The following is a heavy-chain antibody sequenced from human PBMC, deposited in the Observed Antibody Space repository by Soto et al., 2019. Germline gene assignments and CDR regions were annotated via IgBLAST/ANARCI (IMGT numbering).Heavy chain of an antibody. CDR2: ISGDGATT. V-gene: IGHV3-23*01. CDR3: ARDLTSSGRSTYLGY. J-gene: IGHJ4*02. CDR1: GFTFSSYA. D-gene: IGHD6-19*01. Sequence: EVQLLESGGVLVQPGGSLRLSCAASGFTFSSYALSWVRQAPGKGLEWVSGISGDGATTYYTDSVKGRFTISRDSSTNTLYLQMNSLRAADSAVYYCARDLTSSGRSTYLGYWGQGTLVTVSS.